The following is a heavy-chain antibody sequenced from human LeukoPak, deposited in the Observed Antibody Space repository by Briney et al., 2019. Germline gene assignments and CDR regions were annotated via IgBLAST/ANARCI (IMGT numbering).Heavy chain of an antibody. J-gene: IGHJ4*02. CDR2: IYPGDSDT. D-gene: IGHD2-15*01. CDR1: GYIFSSYW. CDR3: ARLCSGGSCYSDFDY. Sequence: GESLKISCKGSGYIFSSYWIGWVRQMPGRGLEWVGIIYPGDSDTRYSPSFEGQVTISADKSISTAYLQWSSLKASDTAMYYCARLCSGGSCYSDFDYWGQGTLVTVSS. V-gene: IGHV5-51*01.